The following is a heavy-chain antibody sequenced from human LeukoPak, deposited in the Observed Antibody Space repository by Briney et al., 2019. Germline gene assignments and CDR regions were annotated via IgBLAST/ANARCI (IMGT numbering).Heavy chain of an antibody. CDR1: GGSISSGGYY. J-gene: IGHJ4*02. CDR2: IDYSGST. D-gene: IGHD2-8*01. V-gene: IGHV4-31*03. Sequence: SETLSLTCTVSGGSISSGGYYWSWIRQHPGKGLEWMGYIDYSGSTYYNPSLKSRVTISRDTSKNQFSLKLSSVTAADTAVYYCARGLYAIVDYWGQGTLVTDSS. CDR3: ARGLYAIVDY.